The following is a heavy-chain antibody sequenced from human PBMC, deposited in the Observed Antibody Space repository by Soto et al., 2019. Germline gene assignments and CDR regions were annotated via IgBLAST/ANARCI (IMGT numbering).Heavy chain of an antibody. CDR1: GGSVSSGSYY. CDR3: ARGIEGWYQGRYYYGMDV. D-gene: IGHD6-19*01. J-gene: IGHJ6*02. Sequence: LETLSLTCTVSGGSVSSGSYYWSWIRQPPGKGLEWIGYIYYSGSTNYNPSLKSRVTISVDTSKNQFSLRLSSVAAADTAVYYCARGIEGWYQGRYYYGMDVWGQGTTVTVSS. V-gene: IGHV4-61*01. CDR2: IYYSGST.